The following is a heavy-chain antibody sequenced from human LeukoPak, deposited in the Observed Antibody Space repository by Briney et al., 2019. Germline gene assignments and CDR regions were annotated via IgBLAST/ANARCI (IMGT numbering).Heavy chain of an antibody. V-gene: IGHV4-34*01. CDR1: GGSFSGYY. CDR3: ARDFIAAAGTGEYYFDY. J-gene: IGHJ4*02. Sequence: SETLSLTCAVYGGSFSGYYWSWIRQPPGEGLEWIGEINHSGSTNYNPSLKSRVTISVDTSKNQFSLKLSSVTAADTAVYYCARDFIAAAGTGEYYFDYWGQGTLVTVSS. CDR2: INHSGST. D-gene: IGHD6-13*01.